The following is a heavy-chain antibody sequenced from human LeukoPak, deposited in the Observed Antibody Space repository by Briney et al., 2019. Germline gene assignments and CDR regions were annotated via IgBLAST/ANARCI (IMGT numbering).Heavy chain of an antibody. CDR2: MCGSAGCT. V-gene: IGHV3-23*01. CDR1: GFTFQIYA. CDR3: ARDRPNYHESNGHYYNRDGDH. J-gene: IGHJ5*02. Sequence: GGSLRLSCAASGFTFQIYAMSWVRLAPGKGLQWVASMCGSAGCTFYADSVKGRFTISRDNSKNTLYLQMNDLRADDTAIYYCARDRPNYHESNGHYYNRDGDHWGQGALATVSS. D-gene: IGHD3-22*01.